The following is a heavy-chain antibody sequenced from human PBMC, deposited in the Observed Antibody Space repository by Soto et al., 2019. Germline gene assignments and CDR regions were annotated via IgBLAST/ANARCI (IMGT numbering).Heavy chain of an antibody. V-gene: IGHV1-8*01. CDR3: AREARGYSYGFDINYHCGMDF. CDR1: GYTFTSYD. CDR2: MNPHGGST. Sequence: ASVKVPCKASGYTFTSYDINWVRQATGQGLEWMGWMNPHGGSTGYAQKFQGRVTTTRNTSINTAYMELSSLRSEDTAVYYCAREARGYSYGFDINYHCGMDFWGQGCTVTVSS. D-gene: IGHD5-18*01. J-gene: IGHJ6*02.